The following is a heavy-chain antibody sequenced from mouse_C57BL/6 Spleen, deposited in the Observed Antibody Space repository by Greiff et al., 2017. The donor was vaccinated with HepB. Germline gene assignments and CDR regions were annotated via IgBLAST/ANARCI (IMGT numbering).Heavy chain of an antibody. CDR1: GFTFSSYG. Sequence: EVKLVESGGDLVKPGGSLKLSCAASGFTFSSYGMSWVRQTPDKRLEWVATISSGGSYTYYPDSVKGRFTISRDNAKNTLYLQMSSLKSEDTAMYYCARYYDGYSWFAYWGQGTLVTVSA. J-gene: IGHJ3*01. D-gene: IGHD2-3*01. CDR3: ARYYDGYSWFAY. CDR2: ISSGGSYT. V-gene: IGHV5-6*01.